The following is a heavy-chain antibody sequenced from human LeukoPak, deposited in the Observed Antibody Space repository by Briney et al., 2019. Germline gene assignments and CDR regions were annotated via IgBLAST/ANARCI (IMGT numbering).Heavy chain of an antibody. CDR3: AKDTQGMTGGFDY. Sequence: GGSLRLSCAAYGFTFDDYAMHWVRQAPGKGLEWVSGINWNSGTIGYADSVKGRFTISRDNAKNSLYLQVSSLRTEDTALYYCAKDTQGMTGGFDYWGQGTLVTVSS. V-gene: IGHV3-9*01. CDR1: GFTFDDYA. J-gene: IGHJ4*02. CDR2: INWNSGTI. D-gene: IGHD4-23*01.